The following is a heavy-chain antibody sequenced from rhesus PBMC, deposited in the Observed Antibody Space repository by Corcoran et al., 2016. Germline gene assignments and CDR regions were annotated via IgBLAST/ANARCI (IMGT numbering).Heavy chain of an antibody. D-gene: IGHD2-27*01. CDR2: ISIGGDT. CDR3: ARDRVAVGIDVDV. J-gene: IGHJ5-2*02. CDR1: EFTCRAYD. Sequence: VEQLVESGGRLVQPGASLRLSCAASEFTCRAYDMHWFRQSPGKGREWVAAISIGGDTYYVDAVKGRFIISRDNVMNSLYLEMNSLRAEDTAVYYCARDRVAVGIDVDVWGRGVLVTVSS. V-gene: IGHV3-132*01.